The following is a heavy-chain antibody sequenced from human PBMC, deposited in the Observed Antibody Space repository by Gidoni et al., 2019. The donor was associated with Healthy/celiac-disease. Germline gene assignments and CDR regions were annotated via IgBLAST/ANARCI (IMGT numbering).Heavy chain of an antibody. V-gene: IGHV1-46*01. D-gene: IGHD6-13*01. CDR2: INPSGGST. Sequence: QVQLVQSGAEVQKPGASVKVSCKASGYTFPSYYMHWVRQVPGQGLEWMGLINPSGGSTSYAQKFQGRVTMTRDTSTSTVYMELSSLRSEDTAVYYCARAWGVAAAGSYYYYGMDVWGQGTTVTVSS. J-gene: IGHJ6*02. CDR1: GYTFPSYY. CDR3: ARAWGVAAAGSYYYYGMDV.